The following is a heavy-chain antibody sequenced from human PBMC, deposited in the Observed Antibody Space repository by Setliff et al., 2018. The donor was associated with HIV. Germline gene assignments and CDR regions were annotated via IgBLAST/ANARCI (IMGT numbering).Heavy chain of an antibody. Sequence: PSETLSLTCTVSGDSISSGGYYWSWIRQPAGKGLEWIGRIYTSGSTNYNPSLKSRVTISIDTSKNQFSLKLRSVTAADTAVYYCARDHDYYDSSKSWGFDYWGQGTLVTV. V-gene: IGHV4-61*02. CDR2: IYTSGST. CDR1: GDSISSGGYY. CDR3: ARDHDYYDSSKSWGFDY. J-gene: IGHJ4*02. D-gene: IGHD3-22*01.